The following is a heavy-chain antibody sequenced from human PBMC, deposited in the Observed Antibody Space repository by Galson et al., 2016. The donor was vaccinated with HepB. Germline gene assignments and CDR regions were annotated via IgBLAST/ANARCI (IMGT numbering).Heavy chain of an antibody. Sequence: SLRLSCAASTFTFRSYAMNWVRRAPGKGLEWVSGISGSGGNTYYADSVKGRFTISRDNSKNTLYLQMNSLSDEDTALYYCAKGGEWFDPMRSAFDIWGQGTMVIVSS. V-gene: IGHV3-23*01. CDR3: AKGGEWFDPMRSAFDI. J-gene: IGHJ3*02. D-gene: IGHD3-10*01. CDR2: ISGSGGNT. CDR1: TFTFRSYA.